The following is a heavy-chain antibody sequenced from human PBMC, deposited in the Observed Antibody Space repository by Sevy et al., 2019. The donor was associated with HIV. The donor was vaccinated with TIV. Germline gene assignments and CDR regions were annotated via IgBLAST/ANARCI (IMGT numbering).Heavy chain of an antibody. V-gene: IGHV3-15*01. Sequence: LSLTCAASGFTFSNAWMSWVRQAPGKGLEWVGRIKSKTDGGTTDYAAPVKGRFTISRDDSKNTLYLQMNSLKTVDTAGYYGTTDPAHRVRSVETGFGDVGQAGDDYFDYCGQGTLVTVSS. CDR2: IKSKTDGGTT. J-gene: IGHJ4*02. CDR1: GFTFSNAW. CDR3: TTDPAHRVRSVETGFGDVGQAGDDYFDY. D-gene: IGHD2-21*01.